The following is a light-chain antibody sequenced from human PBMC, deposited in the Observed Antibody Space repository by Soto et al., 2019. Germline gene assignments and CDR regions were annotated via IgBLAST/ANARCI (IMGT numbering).Light chain of an antibody. CDR2: DVS. CDR1: SSDFGGYNY. CDR3: SSYTSSSTLYV. Sequence: SVVTQPSPLSGSPGQSITISCTGNSSDFGGYNYVSWYQQHPGKAPKLMIYDVSNRPSGVSNRFSGSKSGNTASLTISGLQAEDEADYYCSSYTSSSTLYVFGTGTKVTVL. J-gene: IGLJ1*01. V-gene: IGLV2-14*01.